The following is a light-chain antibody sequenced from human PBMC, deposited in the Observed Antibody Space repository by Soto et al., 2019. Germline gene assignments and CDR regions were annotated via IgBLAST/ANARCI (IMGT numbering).Light chain of an antibody. CDR3: QQYNNWPAIT. J-gene: IGKJ5*01. V-gene: IGKV3D-15*01. Sequence: EIVLTQSPGTLSLSPGERATLSCRASQSVGDTYLAWYQQKPGQAPRLLMYSTSIRATGIPARFSGFGSGTDFTLTISSLQSEDFAIYYCQQYNNWPAITFGQGTRLEIK. CDR1: QSVGDT. CDR2: STS.